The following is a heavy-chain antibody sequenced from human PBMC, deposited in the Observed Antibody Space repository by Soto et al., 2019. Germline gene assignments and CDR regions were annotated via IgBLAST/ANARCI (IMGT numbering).Heavy chain of an antibody. J-gene: IGHJ4*02. Sequence: SETLSLTCTVSGGSISGHYWIWIRQSPGKRLEWIGYIFYTGSTNYNPSLEGRVTLSADTSKNQFSLRLSSVTAADTAVYYCARVGSSGWSPDYWGQGTLVTVS. D-gene: IGHD6-19*01. CDR1: GGSISGHY. CDR3: ARVGSSGWSPDY. V-gene: IGHV4-59*11. CDR2: IFYTGST.